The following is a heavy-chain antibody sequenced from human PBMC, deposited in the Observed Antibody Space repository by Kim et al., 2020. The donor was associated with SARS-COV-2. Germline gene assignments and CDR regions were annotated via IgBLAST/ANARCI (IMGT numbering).Heavy chain of an antibody. Sequence: SETLSLTCTVSGGSISSGGYYWSWIRQHPGKGLEWIGYIYYSGSTYYNPSLKSRVTISVDTSKNQFSLKLSSVTAADTAVYYCARAGRTFFGVVGAFDIWGQGTIVTDSS. CDR2: IYYSGST. J-gene: IGHJ3*02. D-gene: IGHD3-3*01. V-gene: IGHV4-31*03. CDR1: GGSISSGGYY. CDR3: ARAGRTFFGVVGAFDI.